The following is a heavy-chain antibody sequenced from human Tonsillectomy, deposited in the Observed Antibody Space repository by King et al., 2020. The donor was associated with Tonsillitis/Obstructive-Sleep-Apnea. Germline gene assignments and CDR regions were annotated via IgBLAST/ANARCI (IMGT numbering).Heavy chain of an antibody. Sequence: VQLVESGGGLIRPGGSLRLSCAASGLSVMTNYMTWVRQAPGKGLEWVSVIYATGATNYADSVTGRFSISRDNSKNTVDLQLKSLRDEDTAVYYCASGETWVYRWGQGTLVTVSS. J-gene: IGHJ4*02. V-gene: IGHV3-53*01. CDR1: GLSVMTNY. CDR3: ASGETWVYR. CDR2: IYATGAT. D-gene: IGHD2-8*01.